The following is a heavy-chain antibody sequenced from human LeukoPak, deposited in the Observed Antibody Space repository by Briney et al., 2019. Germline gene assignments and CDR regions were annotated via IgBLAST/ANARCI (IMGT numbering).Heavy chain of an antibody. CDR3: ARDQSPQRGDAFDI. J-gene: IGHJ3*02. CDR2: INSDGSST. Sequence: GGSLRLSCAASGFTFSSYWMHWVRQAPGKGLVWVSRINSDGSSTSCADSVKGRYTISRDNAKNTLYLQMNSLRAEDTAVYYCARDQSPQRGDAFDIWGQGTMVTVSS. CDR1: GFTFSSYW. D-gene: IGHD3-10*01. V-gene: IGHV3-74*01.